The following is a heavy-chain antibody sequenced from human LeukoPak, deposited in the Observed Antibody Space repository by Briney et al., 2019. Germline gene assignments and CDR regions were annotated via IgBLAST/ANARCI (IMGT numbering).Heavy chain of an antibody. Sequence: LSLTCAVSGGSISSGGYSWSWVRQAPGKGLEWVSVIYSGGSTYYADSVKGRFTISRDNSKNTLYLQMNSLRAEDTAVYYCARVEQHYYDSSGYYYSDYWGQGTLVTVSS. J-gene: IGHJ4*02. D-gene: IGHD3-22*01. V-gene: IGHV3-53*01. CDR3: ARVEQHYYDSSGYYYSDY. CDR1: GGSISSGGYS. CDR2: IYSGGST.